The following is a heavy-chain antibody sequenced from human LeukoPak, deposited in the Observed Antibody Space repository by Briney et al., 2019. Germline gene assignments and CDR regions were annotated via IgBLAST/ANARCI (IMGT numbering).Heavy chain of an antibody. Sequence: ASVKVSCKASGYTFTSYGISWVRQAPGQGLEWMGWISAYNGNTNYAQKLQGRVTMTTDTSTSTAYMELRSLRSDDTAVYYCAREIWFGELSVALDIWGQGTMVTVSS. V-gene: IGHV1-18*01. J-gene: IGHJ3*02. CDR3: AREIWFGELSVALDI. D-gene: IGHD3-10*01. CDR1: GYTFTSYG. CDR2: ISAYNGNT.